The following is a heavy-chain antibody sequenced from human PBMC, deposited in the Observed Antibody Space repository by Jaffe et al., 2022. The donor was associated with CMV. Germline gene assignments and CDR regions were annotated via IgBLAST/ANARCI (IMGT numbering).Heavy chain of an antibody. V-gene: IGHV1-2*02. CDR2: INPNSGGT. D-gene: IGHD3-10*01. CDR3: ARVDMDYGYNYGMDV. CDR1: GYTFTGYY. J-gene: IGHJ6*02. Sequence: QVQLVQSGAEVKKPGASVKVSCKASGYTFTGYYMHWVRQAPGQGLEWMGWINPNSGGTNYAQKFQGRVTMTRDTSISTAYMELSRLRSDDTAVYYCARVDMDYGYNYGMDVWGQGTTVTVSS.